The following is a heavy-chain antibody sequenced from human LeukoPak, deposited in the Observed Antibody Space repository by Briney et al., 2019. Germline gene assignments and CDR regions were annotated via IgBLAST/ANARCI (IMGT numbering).Heavy chain of an antibody. CDR1: GGSISSSSYY. CDR2: IYYSGST. CDR3: ARRYGDYVRQYYFDY. J-gene: IGHJ4*02. V-gene: IGHV4-39*01. Sequence: PSETLSLTCTVSGGSISSSSYYWGWIRQPPGKGLEWIGSIYYSGSTYYNPSLKSRVTISVDTSKNQFSPKLSSVTAADTAVYYCARRYGDYVRQYYFDYWGQGTLVTVSS. D-gene: IGHD4-17*01.